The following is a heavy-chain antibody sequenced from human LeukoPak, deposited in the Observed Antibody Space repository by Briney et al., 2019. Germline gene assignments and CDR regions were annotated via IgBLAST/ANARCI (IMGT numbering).Heavy chain of an antibody. J-gene: IGHJ6*02. CDR3: ARRNTHYYFGMDV. CDR2: MDPNSGNT. CDR1: GYTFTTYD. D-gene: IGHD1/OR15-1a*01. Sequence: ASVKVSCKASGYTFTTYDFNWMRQATGQGLEWMGWMDPNSGNTGYAQKFQGRVTMTRNTSISTAYMELRSLRSEDTAVYYCARRNTHYYFGMDVWGQGTTVTVSS. V-gene: IGHV1-8*01.